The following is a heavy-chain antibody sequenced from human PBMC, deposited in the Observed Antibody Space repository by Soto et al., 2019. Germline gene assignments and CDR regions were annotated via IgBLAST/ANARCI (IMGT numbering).Heavy chain of an antibody. D-gene: IGHD6-19*01. J-gene: IGHJ6*02. CDR1: GFTVSSNY. CDR3: ARDPAVAGTYRDGMDV. CDR2: IYSGGST. V-gene: IGHV3-53*01. Sequence: LSLPCAASGFTVSSNYMSWVRQAPGKGLEWVSVIYSGGSTYYADSVKGRFTISRDNSKNTLYLQMNSLRAEDTAVYYCARDPAVAGTYRDGMDVWGQGTTVTVSS.